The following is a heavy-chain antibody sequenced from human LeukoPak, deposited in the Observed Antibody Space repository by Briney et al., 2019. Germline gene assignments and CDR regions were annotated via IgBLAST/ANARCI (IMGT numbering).Heavy chain of an antibody. J-gene: IGHJ4*02. CDR1: GGSISSSSYY. CDR2: IYYSGST. CDR3: ARSLPYCTNGVCYYYFDY. Sequence: SESLSLTCTVSGGSISSSSYYWGWIRQPPGKGLEWIGCIYYSGSTYYNPSLRSRVTISVDTSKNQFTLKLSSVTAADTAVYYCARSLPYCTNGVCYYYFDYWGQGTLVTVSS. V-gene: IGHV4-39*01. D-gene: IGHD2-8*01.